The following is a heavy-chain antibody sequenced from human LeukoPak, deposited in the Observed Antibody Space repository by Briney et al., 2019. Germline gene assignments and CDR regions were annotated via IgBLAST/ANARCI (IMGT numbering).Heavy chain of an antibody. Sequence: GGSLRLSCAASGFTFITYAMHWVRQAPGKGLGWVAVISYDGSNKYYADSVKGRFTISRDNSRNTLYLQMNSLGPEDTAVYYCARDVCSSLACVNFDYWGQGSLVTVSS. V-gene: IGHV3-30*04. CDR1: GFTFITYA. CDR2: ISYDGSNK. CDR3: ARDVCSSLACVNFDY. D-gene: IGHD6-6*01. J-gene: IGHJ4*02.